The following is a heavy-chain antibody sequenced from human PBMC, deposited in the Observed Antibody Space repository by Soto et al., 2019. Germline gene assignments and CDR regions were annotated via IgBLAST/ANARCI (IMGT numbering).Heavy chain of an antibody. CDR1: GFTFDDYT. CDR2: ISWDGGST. D-gene: IGHD5-18*01. CDR3: AKADVDTAMAYLFDAFDI. Sequence: PGGSLRLSCAASGFTFDDYTMHWVGQAPGKGLEWVSLISWDGGSTYYADSVKGRFTISRDNSKNSLYLQMNSLRTEDTALYYCAKADVDTAMAYLFDAFDIWGQGTMVTVSS. J-gene: IGHJ3*02. V-gene: IGHV3-43*01.